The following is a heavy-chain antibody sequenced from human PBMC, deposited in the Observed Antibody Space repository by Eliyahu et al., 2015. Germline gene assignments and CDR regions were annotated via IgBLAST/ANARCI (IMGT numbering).Heavy chain of an antibody. Sequence: LSFIRYDGITVKYADSVKGRFTISRDDSRKTLYLQMSSLRTDYTAVYYCAKDLRGYFDHWGQGTLVTVSS. J-gene: IGHJ4*02. CDR3: AKDLRGYFDH. CDR2: IRYDGITV. V-gene: IGHV3-30*02.